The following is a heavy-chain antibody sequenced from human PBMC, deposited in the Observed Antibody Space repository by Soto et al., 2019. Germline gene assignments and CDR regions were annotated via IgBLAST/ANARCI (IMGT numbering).Heavy chain of an antibody. J-gene: IGHJ4*02. CDR1: GYTFTDFY. CDR2: IYPSDGST. V-gene: IGHV1-46*01. Sequence: HVQLVQSGAEVKPPGASVKVSCKASGYTFTDFYIHWVRQAPGQGLEWMAVIYPSDGSTTYAQSFQGRVIVTSDTSTNTIYMDLSSLTSEDTAVYYCARADSEYWGQGTLVTVSS. CDR3: ARADSEY.